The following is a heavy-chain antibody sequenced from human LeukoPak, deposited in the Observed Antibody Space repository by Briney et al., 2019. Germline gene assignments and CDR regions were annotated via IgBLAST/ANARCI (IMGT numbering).Heavy chain of an antibody. Sequence: PSETLSLTCTVSGDSISSSSYYWGWTRQPPGKGLEWNGTIYSSGSTYYNPSLKSRVTISVDTSKNQFSLKLTSVTAADTALYYCARSLAPRGIATFDSWGQGTLVTVSS. V-gene: IGHV4-39*01. CDR3: ARSLAPRGIATFDS. J-gene: IGHJ4*02. CDR2: IYSSGST. D-gene: IGHD3-10*01. CDR1: GDSISSSSYY.